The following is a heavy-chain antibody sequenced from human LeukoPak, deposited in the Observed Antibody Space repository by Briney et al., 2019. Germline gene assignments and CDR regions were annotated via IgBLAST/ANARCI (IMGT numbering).Heavy chain of an antibody. V-gene: IGHV3-30*18. J-gene: IGHJ4*02. CDR1: GFTFSSYG. CDR3: AKDSGSYQPDDY. D-gene: IGHD1-26*01. Sequence: GGSLRFSCAASGFTFSSYGMHWVRQAPGKGLEWVAVISYDGSNKYYADSVKGRFTISRDNSKNTLYLQMNSLRAEDTAVYYCAKDSGSYQPDDYWGQGTLVTVSS. CDR2: ISYDGSNK.